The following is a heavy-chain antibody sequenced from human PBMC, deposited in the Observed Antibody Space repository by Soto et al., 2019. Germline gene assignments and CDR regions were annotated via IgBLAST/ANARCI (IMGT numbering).Heavy chain of an antibody. CDR1: GFTFSSYA. V-gene: IGHV3-23*01. CDR3: AKASSTLNARYFDY. Sequence: PGGSLRLSCAASGFTFSSYAMSWVRQAPGKGLEWVSSISSSAGRIHYTDSVKGRFTISRDNSKDTLYLQMSSLRAEDTAVYYCAKASSTLNARYFDYWGQGTLVTVSS. D-gene: IGHD2-15*01. CDR2: ISSSAGRI. J-gene: IGHJ4*02.